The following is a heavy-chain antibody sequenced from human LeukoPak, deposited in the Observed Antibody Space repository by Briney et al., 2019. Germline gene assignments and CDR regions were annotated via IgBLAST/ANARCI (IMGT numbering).Heavy chain of an antibody. Sequence: ASVKVSFKASGYTFTDYYMHWVRQAPGQGLEWMGWINPNSDGTNYAQKFQGTVSMTRDTSISTAYMELSRLRSDDTAVYYCARRVKGGYRDRGAFDIWGQGTMVTVSS. CDR2: INPNSDGT. CDR1: GYTFTDYY. CDR3: ARRVKGGYRDRGAFDI. V-gene: IGHV1-2*02. D-gene: IGHD5-18*01. J-gene: IGHJ3*02.